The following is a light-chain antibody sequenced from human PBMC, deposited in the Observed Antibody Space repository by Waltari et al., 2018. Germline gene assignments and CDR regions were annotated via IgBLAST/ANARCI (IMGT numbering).Light chain of an antibody. CDR2: DAS. CDR1: QSVSSY. Sequence: EIVLTQSPATLSLSPGDSAALSCRASQSVSSYLAWYQQKPGQAPRLLFYDASNRATGIPARFGGYGSGTDFSLTISSLEPEDFAVYYCQQRASWPVTFGQGTRLEIK. CDR3: QQRASWPVT. V-gene: IGKV3-11*01. J-gene: IGKJ5*01.